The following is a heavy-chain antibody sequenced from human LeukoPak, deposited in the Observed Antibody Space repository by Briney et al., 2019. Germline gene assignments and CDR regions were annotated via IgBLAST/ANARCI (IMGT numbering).Heavy chain of an antibody. J-gene: IGHJ4*02. V-gene: IGHV3-30-3*01. CDR3: ARDAFRCSGWYAHFDY. D-gene: IGHD6-19*01. CDR1: GFTFSSYA. Sequence: QSGGSLRLSCAASGFTFSSYAMHWVRQAPGKGLEWVAVISYDGSNKYYADSVKGRFTISRDNSKNTLYLQMNSLRAEDTAVYYCARDAFRCSGWYAHFDYWGQGTLVTVSS. CDR2: ISYDGSNK.